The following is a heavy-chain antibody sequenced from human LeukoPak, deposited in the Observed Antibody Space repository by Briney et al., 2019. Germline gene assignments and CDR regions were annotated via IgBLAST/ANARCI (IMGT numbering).Heavy chain of an antibody. V-gene: IGHV3-30*12. CDR1: GFTFSSYG. Sequence: GGSLRLSCAASGFTFSSYGMHWVRQAPGKGLEWVAVISYDGSNKYYADSVKGRFTISRDNSKNTLYLQMNSLRAEDTAVYYCAPVAGLDYWGQGTLVTVSS. D-gene: IGHD6-19*01. J-gene: IGHJ4*02. CDR3: APVAGLDY. CDR2: ISYDGSNK.